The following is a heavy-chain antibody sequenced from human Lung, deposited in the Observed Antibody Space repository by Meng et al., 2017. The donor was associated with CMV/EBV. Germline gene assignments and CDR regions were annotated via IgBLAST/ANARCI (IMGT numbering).Heavy chain of an antibody. CDR2: INPSGGST. CDR1: GYTFTSYY. J-gene: IGHJ5*02. Sequence: ASVXVSXKASGYTFTSYYMHWVRQAPGQGLEWMGIINPSGGSTSYEQKFQGRVTMNRDTSTSTVDMELSSLRPEDTAVYYCARDNEDTEGYQLLYKREISFDHWXQGTXVTVSS. V-gene: IGHV1-46*01. D-gene: IGHD2-2*02. CDR3: ARDNEDTEGYQLLYKREISFDH.